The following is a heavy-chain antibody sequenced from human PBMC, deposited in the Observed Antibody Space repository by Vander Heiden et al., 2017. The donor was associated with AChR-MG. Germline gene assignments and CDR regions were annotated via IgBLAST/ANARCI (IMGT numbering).Heavy chain of an antibody. CDR3: ARWGDPRPYYYYYYGMDV. J-gene: IGHJ6*02. CDR2: IYPGDSDT. Sequence: EVQLVQSGAEVKKPGESLTISCKGSGYSFTSYWIDWVRQMPGKGLEWMGIIYPGDSDTRYSTSFQGQVTISADKSISTAYRQWSSLKASETAMYYCARWGDPRPYYYYYYGMDVWGQGTTVTVSS. D-gene: IGHD2-21*01. CDR1: GYSFTSYW. V-gene: IGHV5-51*03.